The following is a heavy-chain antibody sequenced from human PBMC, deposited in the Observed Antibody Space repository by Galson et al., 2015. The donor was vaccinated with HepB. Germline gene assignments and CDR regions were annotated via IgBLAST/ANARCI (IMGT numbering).Heavy chain of an antibody. Sequence: SLRLSCAASGFTFGNFWVSWLRQTPGKRLEWVANIKQDESQKYYKDSVKGRFIISRDNANNSVYLQMNSLRAEDTAVYYCARDLGENYANNWFHPWGQGSLVIVSS. V-gene: IGHV3-7*03. CDR1: GFTFGNFW. D-gene: IGHD1-7*01. CDR3: ARDLGENYANNWFHP. J-gene: IGHJ5*02. CDR2: IKQDESQK.